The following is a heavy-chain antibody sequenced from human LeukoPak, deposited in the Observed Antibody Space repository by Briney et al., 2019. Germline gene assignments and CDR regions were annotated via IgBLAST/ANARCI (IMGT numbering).Heavy chain of an antibody. CDR2: ISSSGSTI. D-gene: IGHD2-15*01. V-gene: IGHV3-11*01. CDR1: GLTFSDYY. CDR3: ARDAGYCSGGSCYATKIDY. J-gene: IGHJ4*02. Sequence: GGSLRLSCAASGLTFSDYYMSWIRQAPGKGLEWVSYISSSGSTIYYADSVKGRFTISRDNAKNSLYLQMNSLRAEDTAVYYCARDAGYCSGGSCYATKIDYWGQGTLVTVSS.